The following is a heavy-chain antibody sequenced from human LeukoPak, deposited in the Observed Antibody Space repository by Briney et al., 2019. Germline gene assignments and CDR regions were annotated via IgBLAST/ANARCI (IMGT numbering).Heavy chain of an antibody. D-gene: IGHD6-13*01. J-gene: IGHJ5*02. CDR2: ISWNSGSI. CDR3: AKTRQGRYGNYNWFDP. Sequence: GGSLRLSCAASGFTFDDYAMHWVRQAPGKGLEWVSGISWNSGSIGYADSVKGRFTISRDNAKNSLYLQMNSLRAEDTALYYCAKTRQGRYGNYNWFDPWGQGTLVTVSS. CDR1: GFTFDDYA. V-gene: IGHV3-9*01.